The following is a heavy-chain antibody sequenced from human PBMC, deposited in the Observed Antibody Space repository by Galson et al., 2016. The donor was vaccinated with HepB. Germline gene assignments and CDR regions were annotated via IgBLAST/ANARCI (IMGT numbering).Heavy chain of an antibody. V-gene: IGHV3-33*01. CDR2: IWYDGSKK. J-gene: IGHJ6*01. Sequence: SLRLSCAASGFTFSNYGMHWVRQAPGKGLEWVALIWYDGSKKYYAESVKGRLTISRDNSKNTLDLQMNSLRAEDTAVYYCARDGNPRPQDRGGRPPPPYHYGMDVRGQG. CDR3: ARDGNPRPQDRGGRPPPPYHYGMDV. D-gene: IGHD1-1*01. CDR1: GFTFSNYG.